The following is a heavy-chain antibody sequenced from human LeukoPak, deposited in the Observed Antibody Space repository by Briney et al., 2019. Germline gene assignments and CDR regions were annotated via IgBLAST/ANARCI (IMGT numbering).Heavy chain of an antibody. CDR1: GGSFSGYY. D-gene: IGHD2-15*01. J-gene: IGHJ2*01. CDR3: ARGGPLGYCSGGSCYVWYFDL. CDR2: INHSGST. Sequence: SETLPLTCAVYGGSFSGYYWSWIRQPPGKGLEWIGEINHSGSTNYNPSLKSRVTISVDTSKNQFSLKLSSVTAADTAVYYCARGGPLGYCSGGSCYVWYFDLWGRGTLVTVSS. V-gene: IGHV4-34*01.